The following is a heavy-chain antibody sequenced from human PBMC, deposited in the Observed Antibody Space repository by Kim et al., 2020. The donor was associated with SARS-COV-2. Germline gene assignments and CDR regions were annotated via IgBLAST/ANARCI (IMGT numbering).Heavy chain of an antibody. V-gene: IGHV1-69*13. Sequence: SVKVSCKASGGTFSSYAISWVRQAPGQGLEWMGGIIPIFGTANYAQKFQGRVTITADESTSTAYMELSSLRSEDTAVYYCASPPRGIGYTRAEYYFDYWGQGTLVTVSS. CDR3: ASPPRGIGYTRAEYYFDY. CDR2: IIPIFGTA. J-gene: IGHJ4*02. D-gene: IGHD6-13*01. CDR1: GGTFSSYA.